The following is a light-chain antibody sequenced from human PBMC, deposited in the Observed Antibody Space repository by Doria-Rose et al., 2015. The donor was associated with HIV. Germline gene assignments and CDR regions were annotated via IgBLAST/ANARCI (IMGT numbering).Light chain of an antibody. CDR2: WAS. V-gene: IGKV4-1*01. J-gene: IGKJ3*01. CDR1: QSLLYTSKNY. CDR3: QQYYDTPS. Sequence: TQSPESLGMSLGERATLNCKSNQSLLYTSKNYLAWYQQKPGQPPKLLMYWASTRQSGVPARFSGSGSGTDFTLTISSLGAEDVAVYYCQQYYDTPSFGPGTTVDIK.